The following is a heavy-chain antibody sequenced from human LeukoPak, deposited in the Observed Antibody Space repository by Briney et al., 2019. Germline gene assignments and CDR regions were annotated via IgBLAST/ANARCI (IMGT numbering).Heavy chain of an antibody. D-gene: IGHD6-19*01. CDR1: GLAPGTRGVG. CDR3: AHSFPGGSCWFDC. J-gene: IGHJ4*02. V-gene: IGHV2-5*02. CDR2: ISWDDDK. Sequence: SGPTVFKPPPTLTLTCTFSGLAPGTRGVGVGWIRQPPGKALERLTTISWDDDKRYSPSLKSRLTITKDTSKNQVVLTMTNMDPVDTATYYCAHSFPGGSCWFDCWGQGTLVTVSS.